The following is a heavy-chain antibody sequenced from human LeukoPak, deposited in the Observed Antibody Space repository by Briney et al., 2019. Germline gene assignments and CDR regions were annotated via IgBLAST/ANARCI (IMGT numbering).Heavy chain of an antibody. Sequence: GASVKVSCKVSGYTLTELSMFWVRQAPGKGREWMGSFDPEDGKTVYAQKFQGRVTMTEDTSTETAYMELSSLRSQDTAVYYCATGYLVTAGLMDVWGQGTTVTVSS. V-gene: IGHV1-24*01. CDR1: GYTLTELS. D-gene: IGHD6-13*01. J-gene: IGHJ6*02. CDR3: ATGYLVTAGLMDV. CDR2: FDPEDGKT.